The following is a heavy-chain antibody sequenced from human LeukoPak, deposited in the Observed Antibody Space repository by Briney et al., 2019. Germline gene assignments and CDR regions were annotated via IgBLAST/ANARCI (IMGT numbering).Heavy chain of an antibody. Sequence: SETLSLTCTVSGGSISSYYWSWIRQPPGKGLEWIGYIYYSGSTNYNPSLKSRVTISVDTSKNQFSLKLSSVTAADTAVYHCARARTYCSGGSCYAWYFQHWGQGTLVTVSS. CDR3: ARARTYCSGGSCYAWYFQH. V-gene: IGHV4-59*01. J-gene: IGHJ1*01. CDR1: GGSISSYY. D-gene: IGHD2-15*01. CDR2: IYYSGST.